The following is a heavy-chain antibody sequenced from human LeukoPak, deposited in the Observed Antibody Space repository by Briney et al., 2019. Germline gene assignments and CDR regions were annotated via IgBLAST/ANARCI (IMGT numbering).Heavy chain of an antibody. J-gene: IGHJ4*02. CDR3: ARGPGAIYDYVWGSYRSTYLPDY. Sequence: GASVKVSCKASGYTFTGYYMHWVRQAPGQGLEWMGWINPNSGGTNYAQKFQGRVTMTRDTSISTAYMELSRLRSDDTAVYYCARGPGAIYDYVWGSYRSTYLPDYWGQGTLVTVSS. CDR2: INPNSGGT. V-gene: IGHV1-2*02. D-gene: IGHD3-16*02. CDR1: GYTFTGYY.